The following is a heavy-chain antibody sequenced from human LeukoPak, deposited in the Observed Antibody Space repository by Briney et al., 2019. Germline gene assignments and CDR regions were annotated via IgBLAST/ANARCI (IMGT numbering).Heavy chain of an antibody. J-gene: IGHJ6*02. V-gene: IGHV4-39*01. D-gene: IGHD5-18*01. CDR1: GGSISSSISY. CDR2: IYYSGST. Sequence: NPSETLSLTCTVSGGSISSSISYWGWIRQPPGKGLEWIGSIYYSGSTYYNTSLKSRVTISVDTSKNQFSLKLSSVTAADTAVYYCARGHLGYGYSYYGMDVWGQGTTVTVSS. CDR3: ARGHLGYGYSYYGMDV.